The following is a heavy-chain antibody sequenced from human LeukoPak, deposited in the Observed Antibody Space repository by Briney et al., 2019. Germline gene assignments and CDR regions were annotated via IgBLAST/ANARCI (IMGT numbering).Heavy chain of an antibody. CDR1: GFTFNTYY. CDR3: AREDFGVDF. J-gene: IGHJ4*02. CDR2: INRDGSDT. D-gene: IGHD3-10*01. Sequence: GGSLRRSCAAAGFTFNTYYMNWVRQAPGKGLVWVSRINRDGSDTIYADSVKSRFTISRDNAKNTLFLQVNRLRAEDTAVYYCAREDFGVDFWGQGTQVTVSS. V-gene: IGHV3-74*01.